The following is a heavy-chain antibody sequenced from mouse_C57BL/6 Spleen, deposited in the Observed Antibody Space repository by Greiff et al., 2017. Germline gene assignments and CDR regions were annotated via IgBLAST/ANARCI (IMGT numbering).Heavy chain of an antibody. J-gene: IGHJ2*01. Sequence: QVQLQQSGAELVKPGASVKLSCKASGYTFTSYWMHWVKQRPGRGLEWIGRIDPNSGGTKYNEKFKSKATLTVDKPSSTAYMQLSSLTSEDSAVYYCAGSPIYYGNYEGVFDYWGQGTTLTVSS. CDR3: AGSPIYYGNYEGVFDY. CDR2: IDPNSGGT. CDR1: GYTFTSYW. D-gene: IGHD2-1*01. V-gene: IGHV1-72*01.